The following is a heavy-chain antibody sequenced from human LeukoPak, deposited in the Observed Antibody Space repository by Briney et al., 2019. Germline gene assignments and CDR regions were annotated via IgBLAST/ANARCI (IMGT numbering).Heavy chain of an antibody. D-gene: IGHD3-22*01. J-gene: IGHJ4*02. CDR2: ISYDGSNK. CDR3: ARAHYDSSGYLSDY. Sequence: PGRSLRLSCAASGFTFSSYGMHWVRQAPGKGLEWVAVISYDGSNKYYADSVKGRFTISRDNSKNTLYLQMNSLRAEDTAMYYCARAHYDSSGYLSDYWGQGTLVTVSS. V-gene: IGHV3-30*03. CDR1: GFTFSSYG.